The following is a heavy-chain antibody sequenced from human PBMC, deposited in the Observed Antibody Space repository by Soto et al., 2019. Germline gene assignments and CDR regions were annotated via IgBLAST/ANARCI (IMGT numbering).Heavy chain of an antibody. CDR1: GGSFSGYY. V-gene: IGHV4-34*01. CDR3: ARTYCSGGSCPFFQH. Sequence: PSETLSLTCAVYGGSFSGYYWSWIRQPPGKGLEWIGEINHSGSTNYNPSLKSRVTISVDTSKNQFSLKLSSVTAADTAVYYCARTYCSGGSCPFFQHWGQGTLVTVSS. J-gene: IGHJ1*01. D-gene: IGHD2-15*01. CDR2: INHSGST.